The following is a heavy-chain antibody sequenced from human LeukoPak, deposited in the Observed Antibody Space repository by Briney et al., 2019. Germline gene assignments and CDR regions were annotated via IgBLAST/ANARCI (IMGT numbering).Heavy chain of an antibody. CDR3: ARVPCSSTSCLLSKPYNWFDP. CDR2: IIPIFGIA. CDR1: GGTFSSHA. V-gene: IGHV1-69*04. J-gene: IGHJ5*02. D-gene: IGHD2-2*01. Sequence: GASVKVSCKASGGTFSSHAISWVRQAPGQGLEWMGRIIPIFGIANYAQKFQGRVTITADKSTSTAYMELSSLRSEDTAVYYCARVPCSSTSCLLSKPYNWFDPWGQGTLVTVSS.